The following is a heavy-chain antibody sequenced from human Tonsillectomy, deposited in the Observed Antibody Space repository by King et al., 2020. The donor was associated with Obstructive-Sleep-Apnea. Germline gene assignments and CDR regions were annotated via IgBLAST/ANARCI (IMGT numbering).Heavy chain of an antibody. J-gene: IGHJ6*02. Sequence: QLQESGPGLVKPSETLSLTCTVSGGSISSSSYYWGWIRQPPGKGLEWIGSIYYSGSTYYNPSLKSRVTISVDTSKNQFSLKLSSVTAADTAVYYCASSIVGAPHYYYYGRDVWGQGTTVTVSS. D-gene: IGHD1-26*01. CDR3: ASSIVGAPHYYYYGRDV. CDR1: GGSISSSSYY. V-gene: IGHV4-39*01. CDR2: IYYSGST.